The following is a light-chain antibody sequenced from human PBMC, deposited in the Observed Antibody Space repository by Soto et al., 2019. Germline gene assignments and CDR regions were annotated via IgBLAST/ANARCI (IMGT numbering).Light chain of an antibody. CDR3: QQYNDEPRT. CDR2: GSS. Sequence: EIVMTQSPATLSVSPGESVTLSCRASQLFSSNLAWYQRRPGQAPRLLIYGSSTRATGVPPRFSGSASGTECTLNISTLQSEDFGVDYCQQYNDEPRTFGQGTRLEIK. V-gene: IGKV3-15*01. J-gene: IGKJ5*01. CDR1: QLFSSN.